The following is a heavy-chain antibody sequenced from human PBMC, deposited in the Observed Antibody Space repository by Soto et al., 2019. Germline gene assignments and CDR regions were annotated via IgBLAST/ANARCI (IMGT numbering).Heavy chain of an antibody. V-gene: IGHV4-31*03. J-gene: IGHJ5*02. Sequence: QVQLQESGPGLVKPSQTLSLTCTVSGGSISSGGYYWSWIRQHPGKGLEWIGYIHYSGTTYYIPSLTSRTTISIDTSKNQFSLKLSSVTAADTAVYYCAREYVGSDQHWFDPWGQGTLVTVSA. CDR2: IHYSGTT. D-gene: IGHD5-12*01. CDR1: GGSISSGGYY. CDR3: AREYVGSDQHWFDP.